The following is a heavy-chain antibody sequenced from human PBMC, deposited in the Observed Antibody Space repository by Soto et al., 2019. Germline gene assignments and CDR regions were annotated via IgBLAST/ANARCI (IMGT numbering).Heavy chain of an antibody. V-gene: IGHV2-5*02. CDR2: IYWDDDK. Sequence: QITLKESGPTLVKPTQTLTLTCTFSGFSLSTSGVAVGWIRQPPGKALEWLALIYWDDDKRYSPSMKGRLTITRDTSKNQVFLIMTNMDPEDTATYYCAHRLTATAFDIWGQGTMVTVSS. J-gene: IGHJ3*02. D-gene: IGHD2-21*02. CDR3: AHRLTATAFDI. CDR1: GFSLSTSGVA.